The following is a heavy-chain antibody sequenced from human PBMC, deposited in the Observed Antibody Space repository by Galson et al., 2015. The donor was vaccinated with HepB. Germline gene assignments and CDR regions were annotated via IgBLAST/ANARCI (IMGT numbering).Heavy chain of an antibody. Sequence: SLRLSCAASGFTFSAYSMNWVRQAPGKGLEWVSSISSSNSYIYYADSVKGRFTISRDNAKNSLYLQMNSLRAEDTAVYYCARDNWNGRFYFDYWGQGTLVTVSS. CDR2: ISSSNSYI. CDR3: ARDNWNGRFYFDY. D-gene: IGHD1-20*01. V-gene: IGHV3-21*01. J-gene: IGHJ4*02. CDR1: GFTFSAYS.